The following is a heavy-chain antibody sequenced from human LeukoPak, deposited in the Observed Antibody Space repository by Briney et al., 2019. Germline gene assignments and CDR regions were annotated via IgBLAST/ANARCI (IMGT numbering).Heavy chain of an antibody. CDR1: GYTFTSYA. Sequence: GASVKVSCKASGYTFTSYAMHWVRQAPGQRLEWMGWINAGNGNTKYSQKFQGRVTITRDTSASTAYMELSSLRSEDTAVYYCARVGGYDSSGYYSFDYWGQGTLVTVSS. D-gene: IGHD3-22*01. V-gene: IGHV1-3*01. CDR3: ARVGGYDSSGYYSFDY. CDR2: INAGNGNT. J-gene: IGHJ4*02.